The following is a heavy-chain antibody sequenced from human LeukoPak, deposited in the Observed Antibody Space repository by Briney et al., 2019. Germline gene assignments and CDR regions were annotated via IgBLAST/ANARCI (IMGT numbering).Heavy chain of an antibody. V-gene: IGHV3-23*01. CDR3: ANSILPAAMEYFQH. Sequence: PGGSLRLSCAASGFTFSSYAMSWVRQAPGKGLEWVSAISGSGGNTYYADSVKGRFTISRDNSKNTLYLQMNSLRAEDTAVYYCANSILPAAMEYFQHWGQGTLVTVSS. J-gene: IGHJ1*01. D-gene: IGHD2-2*01. CDR2: ISGSGGNT. CDR1: GFTFSSYA.